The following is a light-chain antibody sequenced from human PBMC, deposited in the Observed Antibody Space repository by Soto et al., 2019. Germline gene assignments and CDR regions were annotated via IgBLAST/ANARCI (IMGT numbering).Light chain of an antibody. V-gene: IGKV3-20*01. CDR2: GAS. J-gene: IGKJ1*01. CDR1: QSVSSSY. Sequence: EIALTQSPGTLSLSPGERATLSCRASQSVSSSYLAWYQQKPGQAPRLLIYGASSRATGIPDRFSVSWSGTDFTLTISRLETDAFTVYYCQQYGSSPAFGQGTKVEIK. CDR3: QQYGSSPA.